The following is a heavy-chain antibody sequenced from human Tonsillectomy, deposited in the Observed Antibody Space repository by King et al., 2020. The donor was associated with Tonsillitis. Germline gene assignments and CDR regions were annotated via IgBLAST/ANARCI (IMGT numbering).Heavy chain of an antibody. J-gene: IGHJ4*01. CDR1: GGSISSYY. CDR3: ARLAGYYDSSGYKYYFDY. V-gene: IGHV4-59*01. CDR2: IYYSGST. D-gene: IGHD3-22*01. Sequence: QLQESGPGLVKPSETLSLTCTVSGGSISSYYWSWIRQPPGKGLEWIGYIYYSGSTNYNPSLKSRVTISVDTSKNKFSLRLSSVTAADTAVYYCARLAGYYDSSGYKYYFDYWGQGTLVTVSS.